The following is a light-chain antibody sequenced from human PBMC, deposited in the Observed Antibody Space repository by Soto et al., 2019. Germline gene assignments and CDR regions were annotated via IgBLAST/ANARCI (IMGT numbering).Light chain of an antibody. CDR2: DAS. CDR3: QQYDNLPYT. CDR1: QDISTS. Sequence: DLQMTQSPSSLSASVGDRVTITCQASQDISTSLHWYQQKPGKAPNLLIYDASNLETGVPSRFSGSASGTDFTFTITSLQPEDVATYYCQQYDNLPYTFGQGTKLEIK. J-gene: IGKJ2*01. V-gene: IGKV1-33*01.